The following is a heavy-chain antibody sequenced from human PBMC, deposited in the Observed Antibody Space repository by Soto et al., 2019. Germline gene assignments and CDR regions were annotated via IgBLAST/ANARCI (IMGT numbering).Heavy chain of an antibody. Sequence: EVQLLESVGGLVQPGGSLRLSSAASGFTFSSYAMSWVRQAPGKGLALVSAISGSGGSTYYAYSVKVRFTISRANSKHTLYLQMTSRRAEDTAVYYCAPRLWFGELDYSGKGPLVTVAS. V-gene: IGHV3-23*01. CDR2: ISGSGGST. CDR3: APRLWFGELDY. CDR1: GFTFSSYA. D-gene: IGHD3-10*01. J-gene: IGHJ4*02.